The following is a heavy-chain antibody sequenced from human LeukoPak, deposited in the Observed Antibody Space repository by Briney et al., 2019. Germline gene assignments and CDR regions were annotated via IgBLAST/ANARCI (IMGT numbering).Heavy chain of an antibody. V-gene: IGHV4-59*08. CDR3: ARVGLRGYSYGYPFDY. J-gene: IGHJ4*02. Sequence: SETLSLTCTVSGGSISSYYWSWIRQPPGKGLEWIGYIYYSGSTNYNPSLKSRVTISVDTSKNQFSLKLSSVTAADTAVYYCARVGLRGYSYGYPFDYWGQGTLVTVSS. CDR2: IYYSGST. CDR1: GGSISSYY. D-gene: IGHD5-18*01.